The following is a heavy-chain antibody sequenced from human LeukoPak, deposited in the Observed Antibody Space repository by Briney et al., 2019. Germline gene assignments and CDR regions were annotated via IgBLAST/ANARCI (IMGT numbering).Heavy chain of an antibody. Sequence: GGSLRLSCAVFGFTFSTYNIHWVRQAPGKGLEWVSSIGTSSSYIYYADSVKGRFTISRDNAKNSLYLQMNSLRAEDTAVYYCTRDPYSYGSNWFDPWGQGTLVTVSS. CDR2: IGTSSSYI. V-gene: IGHV3-21*01. D-gene: IGHD5-18*01. CDR3: TRDPYSYGSNWFDP. J-gene: IGHJ5*02. CDR1: GFTFSTYN.